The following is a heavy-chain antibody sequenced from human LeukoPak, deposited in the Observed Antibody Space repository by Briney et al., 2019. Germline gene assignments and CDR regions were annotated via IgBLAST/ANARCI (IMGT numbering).Heavy chain of an antibody. CDR1: GGSFNTYY. V-gene: IGHV4-59*01. J-gene: IGHJ4*02. Sequence: PSETLSLTCTVSGGSFNTYYGSWIRQPPGKGLEWLGYIYYSGSTNYNPSLKSRVTISVDTSKNQFSLKLSSVTAADTAVYYCARVITVRGVIFDYWGQGTLVTVSS. D-gene: IGHD3-10*01. CDR2: IYYSGST. CDR3: ARVITVRGVIFDY.